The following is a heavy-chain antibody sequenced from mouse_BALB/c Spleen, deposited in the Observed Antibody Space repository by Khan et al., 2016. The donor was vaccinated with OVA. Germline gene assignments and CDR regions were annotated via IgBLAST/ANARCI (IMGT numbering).Heavy chain of an antibody. V-gene: IGHV1-7*01. CDR1: GYTFTSYW. CDR2: INPSTDYP. Sequence: QVQLKQSGAELAKPGASVKMSCKASGYTFTSYWMHWVKQRPGPGLEWIGYINPSTDYPEYNQKFQDKATLTADKSSSTAYMQLTSLTSEDSAVYYCTNHGSSSAWFTYWGQGTLVTVSA. CDR3: TNHGSSSAWFTY. J-gene: IGHJ3*01. D-gene: IGHD1-1*01.